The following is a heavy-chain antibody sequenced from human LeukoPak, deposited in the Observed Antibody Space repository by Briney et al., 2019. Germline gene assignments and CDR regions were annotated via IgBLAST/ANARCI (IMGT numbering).Heavy chain of an antibody. CDR2: ISAYNGDT. Sequence: GASVKVSCKPSGYTFSGYHINWVRQAPGQGLEWMGRISAYNGDTNYAQKLQGRVTMTTDTSTSTAYMELRSLRSDDTAVYYCARASYAPGSYYRGAPDYFQHWGQGTLVTVSS. CDR1: GYTFSGYH. J-gene: IGHJ1*01. V-gene: IGHV1-18*01. D-gene: IGHD3-10*01. CDR3: ARASYAPGSYYRGAPDYFQH.